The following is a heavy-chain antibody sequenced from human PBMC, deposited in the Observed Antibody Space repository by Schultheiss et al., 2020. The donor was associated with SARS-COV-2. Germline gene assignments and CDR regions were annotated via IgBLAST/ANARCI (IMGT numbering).Heavy chain of an antibody. CDR3: ARSSVRIVGAKDFDY. J-gene: IGHJ4*02. Sequence: SETLSLTCTVSGGSISSYYWSWIRHSPGKGLEWIGYAYYSGSTNYNPSLKSRATISVDTSKNQFSLKLSSVTAADTAVYYCARSSVRIVGAKDFDYWGQGTLVTVSS. CDR2: AYYSGST. D-gene: IGHD1-26*01. V-gene: IGHV4-59*12. CDR1: GGSISSYY.